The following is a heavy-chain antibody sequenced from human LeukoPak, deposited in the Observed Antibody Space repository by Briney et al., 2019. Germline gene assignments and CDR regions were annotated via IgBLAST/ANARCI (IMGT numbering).Heavy chain of an antibody. CDR2: LGGTNGYT. J-gene: IGHJ3*02. CDR1: GFTFSSYA. Sequence: GGSLRLSCVASGFTFSSYAMSWVRQPPGKGLEWVSSLGGTNGYTYYADSVKGRFSISRDNSKNTLYLQMNSLRAEDTAVYYCAKDRLGYGDYDAFDIWGQGTMVTVSS. CDR3: AKDRLGYGDYDAFDI. D-gene: IGHD4-17*01. V-gene: IGHV3-23*01.